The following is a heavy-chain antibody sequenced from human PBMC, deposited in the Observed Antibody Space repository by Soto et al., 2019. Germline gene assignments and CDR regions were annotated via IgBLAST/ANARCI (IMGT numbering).Heavy chain of an antibody. Sequence: QVQLVESGGGVVQPGRSLRLSCAASGFTFSSYGMHWVRQAPGKGLEWVAVISYDGSNKYYADSVKGRFTISRDTSKNTLYLQMNSLRAEDTAVYYCAKDSNWNYPDYWGQGTLVTVSS. CDR2: ISYDGSNK. V-gene: IGHV3-30*18. CDR1: GFTFSSYG. CDR3: AKDSNWNYPDY. J-gene: IGHJ4*02. D-gene: IGHD1-1*01.